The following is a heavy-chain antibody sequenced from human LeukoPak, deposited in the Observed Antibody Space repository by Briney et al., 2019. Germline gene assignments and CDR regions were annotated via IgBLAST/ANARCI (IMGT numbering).Heavy chain of an antibody. Sequence: PGGSLRLSCAASGFTFSSYAMSWVRQAPGKGLEWVSAISGRGGSTYYADSVKGRFTISRDNSKNTLYLQMNSLRAEDTAVYYCAKRRALGDYSSSDHYWGQGTLVTVSS. CDR1: GFTFSSYA. CDR2: ISGRGGST. V-gene: IGHV3-23*01. CDR3: AKRRALGDYSSSDHY. J-gene: IGHJ4*02. D-gene: IGHD6-6*01.